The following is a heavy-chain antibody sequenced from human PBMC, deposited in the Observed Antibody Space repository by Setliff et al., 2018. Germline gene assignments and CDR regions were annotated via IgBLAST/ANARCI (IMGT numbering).Heavy chain of an antibody. CDR2: ISVYSGNT. CDR3: ARDFRRISIYGVDENEKGFDP. J-gene: IGHJ5*02. D-gene: IGHD3-3*01. Sequence: ASVKVSCKASGYTFTSSGITWVRQAPGQGLEWMGWISVYSGNTNYEQKLQGRVTMTTDTSTSTAYMELRSLTPDDTAVYYCARDFRRISIYGVDENEKGFDPWGQGTLVTVSS. CDR1: GYTFTSSG. V-gene: IGHV1-18*01.